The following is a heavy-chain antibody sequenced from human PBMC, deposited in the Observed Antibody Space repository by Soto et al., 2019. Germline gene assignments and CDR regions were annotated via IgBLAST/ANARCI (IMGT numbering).Heavy chain of an antibody. CDR1: GGSISSGDYY. CDR2: IYYSGST. J-gene: IGHJ5*02. V-gene: IGHV4-30-4*01. Sequence: SETLSLTCTVSGGSISSGDYYWIWIRQPPGKGLEWIGYIYYSGSTYYNPSLKSRVTISVDTSKNQFSLKLSSVTAADTAVYYCARDPGYCSGGSCQNWFDPWGQGTLVTVSS. D-gene: IGHD2-15*01. CDR3: ARDPGYCSGGSCQNWFDP.